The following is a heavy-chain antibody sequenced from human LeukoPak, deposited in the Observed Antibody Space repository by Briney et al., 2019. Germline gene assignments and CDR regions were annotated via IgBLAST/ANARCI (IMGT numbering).Heavy chain of an antibody. CDR2: IYYSGST. CDR1: GVSISSGGYY. V-gene: IGHV4-31*03. Sequence: SQTLSLTCTVSGVSISSGGYYWSWIRQHPGKGLEWIGYIYYSGSTYYNPSLKSRVTISVDTSKNQFSLKLSSVTAADTAVYYCARSRPIDGAFDIWGQGTMVTVSS. J-gene: IGHJ3*02. D-gene: IGHD5-24*01. CDR3: ARSRPIDGAFDI.